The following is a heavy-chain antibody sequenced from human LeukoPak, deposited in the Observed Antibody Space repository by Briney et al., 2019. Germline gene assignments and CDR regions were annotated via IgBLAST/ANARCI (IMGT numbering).Heavy chain of an antibody. J-gene: IGHJ5*02. D-gene: IGHD3-10*01. CDR2: INPSGGST. Sequence: ASLKVSCKASGYTFTSYYMHWVRQAPGQGLEWRRIINPSGGSTSYAQKFQGRVTMTRDTSTSTVYMELSSLRSEDTAVYYCARGGSQRITMVRGESWFDPWGQGTLVTVSS. CDR3: ARGGSQRITMVRGESWFDP. V-gene: IGHV1-46*01. CDR1: GYTFTSYY.